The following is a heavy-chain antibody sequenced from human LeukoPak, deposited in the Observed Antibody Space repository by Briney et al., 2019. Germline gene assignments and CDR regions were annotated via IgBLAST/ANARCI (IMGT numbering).Heavy chain of an antibody. CDR3: ARFGGYSYGSAADY. V-gene: IGHV4-59*01. CDR1: VVSLSRYY. CDR2: IYYSGST. J-gene: IGHJ4*02. Sequence: PSETLSLTCTVSVVSLSRYYCSWVRQPPGQGLKWIGYIYYSGSTNYNPSRKCRVTISVDTSKNQFSLKLSSVTAADTAVYYCARFGGYSYGSAADYWGQGTLVTVSS. D-gene: IGHD5-18*01.